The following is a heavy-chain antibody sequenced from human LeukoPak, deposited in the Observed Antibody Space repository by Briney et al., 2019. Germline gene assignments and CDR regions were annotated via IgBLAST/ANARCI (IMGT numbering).Heavy chain of an antibody. CDR3: ARGRYDDSGYLVDY. CDR2: IKQDGSEK. V-gene: IGHV3-7*03. Sequence: PGGSLRLSCAASGSTFSSYWMSWVRQAPGKGLEWVANIKQDGSEKYYVDSVKGRFTISRDNAKNSLYLQMKSLRAEDTAFYYCARGRYDDSGYLVDYWGQGTLVTVSS. J-gene: IGHJ4*02. CDR1: GSTFSSYW. D-gene: IGHD3-22*01.